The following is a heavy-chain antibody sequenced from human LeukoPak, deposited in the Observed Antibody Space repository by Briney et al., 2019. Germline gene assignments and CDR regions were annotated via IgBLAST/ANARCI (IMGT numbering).Heavy chain of an antibody. D-gene: IGHD6-13*01. Sequence: PGGSLRLSCVASGFTFKNYWMSWVRQAPGKGLEWVANIEADGTVKYYVDSVKGRFTVSRDNARNSLYLQMSSLRVEDTAVYYCARDPAAWDYWGQGTLVTVSS. J-gene: IGHJ4*02. CDR3: ARDPAAWDY. CDR1: GFTFKNYW. CDR2: IEADGTVK. V-gene: IGHV3-7*04.